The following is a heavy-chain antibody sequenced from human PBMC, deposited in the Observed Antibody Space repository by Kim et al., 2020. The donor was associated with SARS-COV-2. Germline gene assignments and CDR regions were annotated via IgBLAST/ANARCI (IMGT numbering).Heavy chain of an antibody. J-gene: IGHJ6*02. D-gene: IGHD3-3*01. Sequence: GGSLRLSCAASGFTFSNAWMSWVRQAPGKGLEWVGRIKSKTDGGTTDYAAPVKGRFTISRDDSKNTLYLQMNSLKTEDTAVYYCTTGFDFWSGYYYYGMDVWGQGTTVTVSS. CDR3: TTGFDFWSGYYYYGMDV. V-gene: IGHV3-15*01. CDR1: GFTFSNAW. CDR2: IKSKTDGGTT.